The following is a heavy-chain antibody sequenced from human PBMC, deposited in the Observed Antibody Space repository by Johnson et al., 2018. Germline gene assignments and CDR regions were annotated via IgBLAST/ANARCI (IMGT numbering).Heavy chain of an antibody. V-gene: IGHV3-21*01. J-gene: IGHJ1*01. CDR1: GFTFSSYS. Sequence: VQLVQSGGGLVKPGGSLRLSCAASGFTFSSYSMNWVRQAPGKGLEWVSSISSSSTYIYFADSVKGRVTISRDNAKNSLSLQMNSLSAEDTAVYRCARGHSSGVSSAEYFQHWGQGTLVTVSS. D-gene: IGHD6-19*01. CDR2: ISSSSTYI. CDR3: ARGHSSGVSSAEYFQH.